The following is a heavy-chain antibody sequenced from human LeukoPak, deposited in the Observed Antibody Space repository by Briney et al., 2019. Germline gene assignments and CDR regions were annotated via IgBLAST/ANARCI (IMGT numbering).Heavy chain of an antibody. CDR3: ARSFAY. V-gene: IGHV4-34*01. CDR2: INHSGSTT. Sequence: SETLSLTCAVYGGSFSGYYWSWIRQPPGKGLEWIGEINHSGSTTNYNPSLRSRVTISVDTSKNQFSLHLTSVTAADTAVYYCARSFAYWGQGTLVTVSS. J-gene: IGHJ4*02. CDR1: GGSFSGYY.